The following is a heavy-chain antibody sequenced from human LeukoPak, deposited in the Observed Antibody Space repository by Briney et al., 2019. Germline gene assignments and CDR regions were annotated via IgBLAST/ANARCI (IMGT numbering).Heavy chain of an antibody. CDR2: IYSSGDT. V-gene: IGHV4-4*07. D-gene: IGHD2-2*01. J-gene: IGHJ6*02. Sequence: SETLSLTCTVSGGSISSFYWTWVRQPAGEGLQWIGRIYSSGDTNYNPSLKSRVTLSVDTSKNQFSLRLSSVTAADTAVYYCARECSGTSCPYNNPAVWGQGTTVTVSS. CDR1: GGSISSFY. CDR3: ARECSGTSCPYNNPAV.